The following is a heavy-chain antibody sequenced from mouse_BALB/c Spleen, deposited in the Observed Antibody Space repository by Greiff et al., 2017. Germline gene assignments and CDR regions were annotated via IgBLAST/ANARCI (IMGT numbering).Heavy chain of an antibody. CDR3: ARGPYGPYAMDY. CDR2: ISSGGST. Sequence: EVHLVESGGGLVKPGGSLKLSCAASGFTFSSYAMSWVRQTPEKRLEWVASISSGGSTYYPDSVKGRFTISRDNARNILYLQMSSLRSEDTAMYYCARGPYGPYAMDYWGQGTSVTVSS. CDR1: GFTFSSYA. D-gene: IGHD1-1*02. V-gene: IGHV5-6-5*01. J-gene: IGHJ4*01.